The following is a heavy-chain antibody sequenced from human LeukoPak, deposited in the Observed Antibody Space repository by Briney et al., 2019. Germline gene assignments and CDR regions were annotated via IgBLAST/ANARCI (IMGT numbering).Heavy chain of an antibody. J-gene: IGHJ6*03. V-gene: IGHV1-69*13. D-gene: IGHD2-2*01. CDR2: IIPIFGTA. CDR1: GGTFSSYA. Sequence: GASVKVSCKASGGTFSSYAISWVRQAPGQGLEWMGGIIPIFGTANYAQKFQGRVTITADESTSTAYMELSSLRSEDTAVYYCARGGDIVVVPAAMMTGVESYMDVWGKGTTVTVSS. CDR3: ARGGDIVVVPAAMMTGVESYMDV.